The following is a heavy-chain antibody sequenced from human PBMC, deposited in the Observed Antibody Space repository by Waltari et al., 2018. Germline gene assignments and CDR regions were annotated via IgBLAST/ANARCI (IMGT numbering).Heavy chain of an antibody. CDR3: ARFMVRGVITIDY. Sequence: QVQLQESGPGLVKPSQTLSLTCTVSGGSISSGGYYWSWIRQHPGKGLECIGYIYYSGSTYYNPSLKSRVTISVDTSKNQFSLKLSSVTAADTAVYYCARFMVRGVITIDYWGQGTLVTVSS. D-gene: IGHD3-10*01. J-gene: IGHJ4*02. CDR1: GGSISSGGYY. V-gene: IGHV4-31*03. CDR2: IYYSGST.